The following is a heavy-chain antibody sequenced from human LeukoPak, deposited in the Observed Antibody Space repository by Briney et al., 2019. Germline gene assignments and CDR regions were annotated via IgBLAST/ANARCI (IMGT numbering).Heavy chain of an antibody. CDR2: INPNSGGT. V-gene: IGHV1-2*02. CDR3: ARVPAGTSGREYYFDY. D-gene: IGHD6-19*01. CDR1: GYTFTGYY. Sequence: ASVKVSCKASGYTFTGYYMHWVRQAPGQGLEWMGWINPNSGGTNYAQKFQGRVTMTRDTSISTAYMELSRLRSDDTAVYYCARVPAGTSGREYYFDYWGQGTLVTVSS. J-gene: IGHJ4*02.